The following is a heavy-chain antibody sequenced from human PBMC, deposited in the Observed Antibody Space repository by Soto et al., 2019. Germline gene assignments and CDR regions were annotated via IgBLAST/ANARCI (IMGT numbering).Heavy chain of an antibody. Sequence: QVQLQESGPGLVKPSETLSLKCTVSDGSISPNYWTWIRQPPGKGLEWIGYIHYAGTTTYNPSLKSRVSISVDTSKNEVSLKLTSVTAADTAVYYCARLGAYYQALDSWGQGILVTVSS. D-gene: IGHD3-22*01. CDR2: IHYAGTT. J-gene: IGHJ4*02. CDR1: DGSISPNY. CDR3: ARLGAYYQALDS. V-gene: IGHV4-59*08.